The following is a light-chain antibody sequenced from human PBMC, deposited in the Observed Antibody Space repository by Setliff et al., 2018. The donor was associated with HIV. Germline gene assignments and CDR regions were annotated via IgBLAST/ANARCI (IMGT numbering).Light chain of an antibody. V-gene: IGLV2-18*02. CDR3: SSYTSSSTPYV. J-gene: IGLJ1*01. CDR1: SSDVGGYNR. Sequence: QSALTQPLSVSGSPGQSVTISCTGTSSDVGGYNRVSWYQQPPGTAPKLMIYDVSSRPSGVPDRFSGSKSGYTASLTISGLQAEDEADYYCSSYTSSSTPYVFGTGTKVTV. CDR2: DVS.